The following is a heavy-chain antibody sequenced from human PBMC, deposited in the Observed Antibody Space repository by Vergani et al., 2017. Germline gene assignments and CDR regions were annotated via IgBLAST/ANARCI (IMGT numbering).Heavy chain of an antibody. CDR2: ISSSSSYT. Sequence: QVQLVESGGGLVKPGGSLRLSCAASGFTFSDYYMSWIRQAPGKGLEWVSYISSSSSYTNYADSVKGRFTISRDNAKNSLYLQMNSLRAEDTAVYYCARGSVAAAYYYYGMDVWGQGTTVTVS. J-gene: IGHJ6*02. D-gene: IGHD6-19*01. CDR3: ARGSVAAAYYYYGMDV. CDR1: GFTFSDYY. V-gene: IGHV3-11*06.